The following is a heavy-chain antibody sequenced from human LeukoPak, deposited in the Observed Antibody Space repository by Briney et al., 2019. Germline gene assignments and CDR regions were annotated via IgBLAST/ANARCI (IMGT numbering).Heavy chain of an antibody. CDR2: IYYSGST. V-gene: IGHV4-59*12. CDR1: GGSISSYF. D-gene: IGHD2-2*01. CDR3: ARSIVVVPAAILVPPEALFDP. J-gene: IGHJ5*02. Sequence: SETLSLTCTVSGGSISSYFWSWIRQPPGKGLEWIGYIYYSGSTNYNPSLKSRVTISVDTSKNQFSLKLSSVTAADTAVYYCARSIVVVPAAILVPPEALFDPWGQGTLVTVSS.